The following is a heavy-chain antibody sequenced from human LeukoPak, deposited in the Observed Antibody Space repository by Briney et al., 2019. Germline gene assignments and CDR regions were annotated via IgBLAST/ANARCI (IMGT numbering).Heavy chain of an antibody. Sequence: SETLSLTCAVYGGSFSGYYWSWIRQPPGKGLEWIGEINHSGSTNYNPSLKSRVTISVDTSKNQFSLKLSSVTAADTAVYYCARSRAKRGYSYGYFDYWGQGTLVTVSS. CDR2: INHSGST. D-gene: IGHD5-18*01. J-gene: IGHJ4*02. CDR3: ARSRAKRGYSYGYFDY. V-gene: IGHV4-34*01. CDR1: GGSFSGYY.